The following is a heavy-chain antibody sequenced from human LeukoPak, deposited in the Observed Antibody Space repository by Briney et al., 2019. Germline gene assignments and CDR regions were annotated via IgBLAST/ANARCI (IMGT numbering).Heavy chain of an antibody. CDR1: GGSFSGYY. D-gene: IGHD1-26*01. J-gene: IGHJ4*02. CDR2: INHSGST. Sequence: SETLSLTCAVYGGSFSGYYWSWIRQPPGKGLEWIGEINHSGSTNYNPSLKSRVTISVGTSKNQFSLKLSSVTAADTAVYYCARGGRWEPRIYWGQGTLVTVSS. V-gene: IGHV4-34*01. CDR3: ARGGRWEPRIY.